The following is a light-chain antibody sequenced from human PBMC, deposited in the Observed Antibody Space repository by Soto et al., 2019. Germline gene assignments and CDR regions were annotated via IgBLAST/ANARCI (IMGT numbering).Light chain of an antibody. CDR1: EDLADW. J-gene: IGKJ1*01. CDR3: QQASSFPWT. Sequence: IQMTQSPSFVSASVGDRVTFTCRAAEDLADWLAWYQQKPGKAPQLLISKASNLESGVPSRFGGSGSGTHFTLTISSLQPEDFATYFCQQASSFPWTFGQGTKV. CDR2: KAS. V-gene: IGKV1-12*01.